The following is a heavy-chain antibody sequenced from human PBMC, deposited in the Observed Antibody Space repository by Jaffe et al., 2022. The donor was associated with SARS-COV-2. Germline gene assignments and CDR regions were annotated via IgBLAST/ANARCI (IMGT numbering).Heavy chain of an antibody. J-gene: IGHJ4*02. V-gene: IGHV3-23*01. Sequence: EVQLLESGGGLVQPGGSLRLSCAASGFTFSSYAMSWVRQAPGKGLEWVSAISGSGGSTYYADSVKGRFTISRDNSKNTLYLQMNSLRAEDTAVYYCAKDGYCSSTSCPIWDFDYWGQGTLVTVSS. D-gene: IGHD2-2*03. CDR2: ISGSGGST. CDR3: AKDGYCSSTSCPIWDFDY. CDR1: GFTFSSYA.